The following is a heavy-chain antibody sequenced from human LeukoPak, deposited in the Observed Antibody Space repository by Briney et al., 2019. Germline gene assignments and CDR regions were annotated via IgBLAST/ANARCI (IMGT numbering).Heavy chain of an antibody. CDR2: INSDESDT. V-gene: IGHV3-74*01. J-gene: IGHJ4*02. D-gene: IGHD3-16*01. CDR1: GFTFSSYW. Sequence: PGGSLRLSCAASGFTFSSYWMHWVRQAPGKGLVWVSRINSDESDTNYADSVKGRFTISRDNARNTVYLQMNSLRAEDTAVYYCARVNVCPRCHFDYWGQGTLVTVSS. CDR3: ARVNVCPRCHFDY.